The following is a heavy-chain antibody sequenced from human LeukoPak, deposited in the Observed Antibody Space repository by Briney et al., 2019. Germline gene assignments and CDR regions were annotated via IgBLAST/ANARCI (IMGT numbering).Heavy chain of an antibody. CDR1: GFTFSSYG. D-gene: IGHD6-19*01. CDR3: AKKSEQWLVLLGYFDY. Sequence: TGGSLRLSCAASGFTFSSYGMHGVRQAPGKGLEWVAVISYDGSNKYYADSVKGRFTISRDNSKNTLYLQMNSLRAEDTAVYYCAKKSEQWLVLLGYFDYWGQGTLVTVSS. CDR2: ISYDGSNK. V-gene: IGHV3-30*18. J-gene: IGHJ4*02.